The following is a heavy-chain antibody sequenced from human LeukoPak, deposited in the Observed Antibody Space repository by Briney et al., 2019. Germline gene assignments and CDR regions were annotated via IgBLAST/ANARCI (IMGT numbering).Heavy chain of an antibody. D-gene: IGHD1-26*01. V-gene: IGHV4-59*01. CDR3: ARYGEGGGPFDY. CDR2: IYFSGTT. Sequence: PSETLSLTCTVSGDSINAYYWGWIRQPPGKGLEWIGYIYFSGTTKYNPSLESRVTISVDTSKNQFSLKLSSVTAADTAVYYCARYGEGGGPFDYWGQGTLVTVSS. J-gene: IGHJ4*02. CDR1: GDSINAYY.